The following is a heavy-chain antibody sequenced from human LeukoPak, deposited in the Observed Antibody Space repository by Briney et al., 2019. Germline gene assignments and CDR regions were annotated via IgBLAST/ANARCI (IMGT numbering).Heavy chain of an antibody. J-gene: IGHJ5*02. CDR2: IYNSGNT. D-gene: IGHD3-16*01. CDR1: GGSISKFY. CDR3: ARESGSYLWRSWLNP. V-gene: IGHV4-59*01. Sequence: SETLSLTCTVSGGSISKFYWTWIRQPPGKGLEWIGNIYNSGNTNYNPSLKSRVTISIDTSKNQFSLKVISVTAADTAIYYCARESGSYLWRSWLNPWGQGTLVTVSS.